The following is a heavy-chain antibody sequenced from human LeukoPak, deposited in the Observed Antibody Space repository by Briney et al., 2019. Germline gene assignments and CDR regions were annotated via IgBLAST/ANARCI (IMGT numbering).Heavy chain of an antibody. CDR1: GFTFSSYG. V-gene: IGHV3-30*18. CDR3: AKDREAYCGGDCSIDY. Sequence: GGSLRLSCAASGFTFSSYGMHWVRQAPGKGLEWVAVISYDGSNKYYADSVKGRFTTSRDNSKNTLYLQMNSLRAEDTAVYYCAKDREAYCGGDCSIDYWGQGTLVTVSS. D-gene: IGHD2-21*02. J-gene: IGHJ4*02. CDR2: ISYDGSNK.